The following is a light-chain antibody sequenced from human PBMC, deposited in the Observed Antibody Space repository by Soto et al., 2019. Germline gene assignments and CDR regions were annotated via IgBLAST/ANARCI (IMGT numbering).Light chain of an antibody. CDR1: QSVSSSY. J-gene: IGKJ2*01. CDR3: QQYGSSAYT. Sequence: EIVLTQSPGTLSLSPGERATLSCRASQSVSSSYLAWYQQKPGQAPRLLIYGASSRATGIPDRFSGSGSGTVFTLTISSLEPEDFAVYYCQQYGSSAYTFGQGTKLEIK. V-gene: IGKV3-20*01. CDR2: GAS.